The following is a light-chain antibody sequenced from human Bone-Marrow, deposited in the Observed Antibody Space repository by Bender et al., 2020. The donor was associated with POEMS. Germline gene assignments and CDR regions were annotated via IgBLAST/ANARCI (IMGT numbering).Light chain of an antibody. CDR1: SSDVDSYNL. Sequence: QSALTQPASVSASPGQSITISCTGTSSDVDSYNLVSWYQQHPGKAPKVMIYDVSNRPSGVSNRFSGSKSGNTASLTISGLQAEDEADYYCNSYTSSSTYVFGTGTKVTVL. V-gene: IGLV2-14*02. CDR3: NSYTSSSTYV. J-gene: IGLJ1*01. CDR2: DVS.